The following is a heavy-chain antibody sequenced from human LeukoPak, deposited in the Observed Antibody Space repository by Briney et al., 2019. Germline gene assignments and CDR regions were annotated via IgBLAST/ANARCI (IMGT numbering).Heavy chain of an antibody. CDR2: IRYDGSNK. CDR3: ARVPIVVVPAATWGYYYYMDV. D-gene: IGHD2-2*01. J-gene: IGHJ6*03. CDR1: GFTFSSYG. V-gene: IGHV3-30*02. Sequence: GGSLRLSCAASGFTFSSYGMHWVRQAPGKGLEWVAFIRYDGSNKYYADSVKGRFTISRDNSKNTLYLQMNSLRAEDTALYYCARVPIVVVPAATWGYYYYMDVWGKGTTVTVSS.